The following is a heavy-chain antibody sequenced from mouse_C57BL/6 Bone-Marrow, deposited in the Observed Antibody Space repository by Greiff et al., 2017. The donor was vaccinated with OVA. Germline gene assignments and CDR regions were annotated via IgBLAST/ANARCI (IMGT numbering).Heavy chain of an antibody. CDR3: ARDETGRGDY. D-gene: IGHD4-1*01. Sequence: EVQLQQSGAELVRPGSSVKMSCKTSGYTFTSYGINWVKQRPGQGLEWIGYIYLGNGYTEYNEKFKGKATLTSDTSSSTAYMQLSSLTSEDSAICFCARDETGRGDYWGQGTSVTVSS. J-gene: IGHJ4*01. CDR1: GYTFTSYG. V-gene: IGHV1-58*01. CDR2: IYLGNGYT.